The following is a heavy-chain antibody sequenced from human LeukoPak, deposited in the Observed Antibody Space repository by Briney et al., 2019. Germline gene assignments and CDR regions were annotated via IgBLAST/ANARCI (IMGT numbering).Heavy chain of an antibody. CDR3: ARDRTDYYDSSGEFDY. CDR1: GGTFSSYA. CDR2: IIPIFGTA. J-gene: IGHJ4*02. D-gene: IGHD3-22*01. V-gene: IGHV1-69*05. Sequence: SVKVSCKASGGTFSSYASSWVRQAPGQGLEWMGRIIPIFGTANYAQKFQGRVTITTDESTSTAYMELSSLRSEDTAVYYCARDRTDYYDSSGEFDYWGQGTLVTVSS.